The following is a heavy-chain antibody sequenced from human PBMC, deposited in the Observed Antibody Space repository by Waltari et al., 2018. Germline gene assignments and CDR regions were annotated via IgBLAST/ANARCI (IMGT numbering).Heavy chain of an antibody. CDR3: AKSVTGDYHYYYYYYMDV. Sequence: EVQLLESGGGLVQPGGSLRLSCAASGFTFSSYAMSWVRQAPGQGLEWVSVIYSGGSTYYADSVKGRFTISRDNSKNTLYLQMNSLRAEDTAVYYCAKSVTGDYHYYYYYYMDVWGKGTTVTVSS. D-gene: IGHD7-27*01. CDR1: GFTFSSYA. J-gene: IGHJ6*03. V-gene: IGHV3-23*03. CDR2: IYSGGST.